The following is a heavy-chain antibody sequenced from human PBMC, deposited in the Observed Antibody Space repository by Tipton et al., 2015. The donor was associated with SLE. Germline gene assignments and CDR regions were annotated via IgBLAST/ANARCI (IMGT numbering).Heavy chain of an antibody. V-gene: IGHV3-21*01. CDR3: ARDVGDSSGYDYGFDY. CDR2: ISSSSSYI. J-gene: IGHJ4*02. CDR1: GFTFSSYS. D-gene: IGHD3-22*01. Sequence: SLRLSCAASGFTFSSYSMNWVRQAPGKGLEWVSSISSSSSYIYYADSVKGRFTISRDNAKNSLYLQMNSLRAEDTAVYYCARDVGDSSGYDYGFDYWGQATLVTVSP.